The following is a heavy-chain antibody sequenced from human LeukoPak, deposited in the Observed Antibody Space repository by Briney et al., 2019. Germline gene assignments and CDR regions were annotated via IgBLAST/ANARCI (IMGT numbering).Heavy chain of an antibody. CDR3: ARQAWLLDY. Sequence: SETLSLTCTVSGGSISSTSYYWTWIRQPPGRGLEWIGHIYYSGSTYYNPSLKSRVSISVDTSRDQFTLRLSSVTAADTAVYYCARQAWLLDYWGQGTLVTVAS. CDR2: IYYSGST. J-gene: IGHJ4*02. D-gene: IGHD5-12*01. V-gene: IGHV4-61*05. CDR1: GGSISSTSYY.